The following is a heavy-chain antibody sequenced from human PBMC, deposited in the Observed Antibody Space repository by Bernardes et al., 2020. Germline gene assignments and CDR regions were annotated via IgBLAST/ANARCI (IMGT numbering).Heavy chain of an antibody. Sequence: ASVKVSCKVSGYTLTELSMHWVRQAPGKGLEWMGGFDPEDGETIYAQKFQGRVTMTEDTSTDTAYMELSSLRSEDTAVYYCATDQTSIAARDYYYYGMDVWGKGTTVTVSS. J-gene: IGHJ6*04. CDR3: ATDQTSIAARDYYYYGMDV. D-gene: IGHD6-6*01. V-gene: IGHV1-24*01. CDR1: GYTLTELS. CDR2: FDPEDGET.